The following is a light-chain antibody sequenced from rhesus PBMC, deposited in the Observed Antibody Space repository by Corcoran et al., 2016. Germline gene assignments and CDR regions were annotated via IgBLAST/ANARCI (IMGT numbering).Light chain of an antibody. CDR1: QDISSW. CDR2: KAS. Sequence: DIQMTQSPSSLSASVGDRVTITCRASQDISSWLAWYKQKPGKAPKILIYKASSLQSDFPSRFSGTGSGTNFTLTISSLQPEDFATYACQQYNSAPLTFGGGTKVEIK. CDR3: QQYNSAPLT. J-gene: IGKJ4*01. V-gene: IGKV1-21*01.